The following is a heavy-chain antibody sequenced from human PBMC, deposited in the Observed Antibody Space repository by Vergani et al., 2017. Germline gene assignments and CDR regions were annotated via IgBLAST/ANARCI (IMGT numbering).Heavy chain of an antibody. CDR1: GYTFTSDD. Sequence: QVQLVQSGAEVKKPGASVKVSCKASGYTFTSDDINWVRQATGQGLEWMGWMNPISGNTGYAQNLQGRLTITRDTSVNTAYMELSSLTSEDMAVYYCARGRGAIPYYYMDVWGKGTTVTVSS. J-gene: IGHJ6*03. CDR3: ARGRGAIPYYYMDV. CDR2: MNPISGNT. D-gene: IGHD2-21*01. V-gene: IGHV1-8*03.